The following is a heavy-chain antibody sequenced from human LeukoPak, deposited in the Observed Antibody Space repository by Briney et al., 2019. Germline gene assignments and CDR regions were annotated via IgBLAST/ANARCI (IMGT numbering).Heavy chain of an antibody. Sequence: PSETLSLTSAVPGYSTSSGFHWAWIGQPPGKGRRWVGIIFHTGTTFYNSSLESRVSISVNTSKNAFSLNLSSVTAADTAVYFCARSAYSGTYPVLDFWGQGILVTVSS. CDR3: ARSAYSGTYPVLDF. V-gene: IGHV4-38-2*01. D-gene: IGHD1-26*01. J-gene: IGHJ4*02. CDR2: IFHTGTT. CDR1: GYSTSSGFH.